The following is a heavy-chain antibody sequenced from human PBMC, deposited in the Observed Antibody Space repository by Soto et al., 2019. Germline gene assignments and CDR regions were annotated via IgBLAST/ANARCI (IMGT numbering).Heavy chain of an antibody. V-gene: IGHV4-30-4*01. CDR3: ARGGDSSGYYPNWFDP. D-gene: IGHD3-22*01. CDR2: IYYSGST. Sequence: SETLSLTCTVSGGSISSGDHYWSWIRQPPGKGLEWIGYIYYSGSTYYNPSLKSRVTISVDTSKNQFSLKLSSVTAADTAVYYCARGGDSSGYYPNWFDPWGQGTLVTVSS. J-gene: IGHJ5*02. CDR1: GGSISSGDHY.